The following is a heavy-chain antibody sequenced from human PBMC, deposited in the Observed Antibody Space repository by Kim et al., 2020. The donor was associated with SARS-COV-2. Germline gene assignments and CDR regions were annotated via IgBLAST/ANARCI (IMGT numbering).Heavy chain of an antibody. Sequence: GGSLRLSCAASGFTFSSYSMNWVRQAPGKGLEWVSSISSSSSYIYYADSVKGRFTISRDNAKNSLYLQMNSLRAEDTAVYYCARDLVLWFGELIHFDYWGQGTLVTVSS. CDR3: ARDLVLWFGELIHFDY. CDR1: GFTFSSYS. V-gene: IGHV3-21*01. D-gene: IGHD3-10*01. J-gene: IGHJ4*02. CDR2: ISSSSSYI.